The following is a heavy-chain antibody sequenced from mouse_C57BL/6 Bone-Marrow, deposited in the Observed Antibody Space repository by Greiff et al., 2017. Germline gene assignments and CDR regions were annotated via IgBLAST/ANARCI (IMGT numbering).Heavy chain of an antibody. Sequence: QVQLQQSGAELAKPGASVKLSCKASGYTFTSYWMHWVKQRPGQGLEWIGYINPSSGYTKYNQKFKTQATLTAEKASSTAYMQLSSLTYEDSAVYYCARWDDGYYGGYWYFDVGGTGTTVTVSS. CDR2: INPSSGYT. J-gene: IGHJ1*03. CDR3: ARWDDGYYGGYWYFDV. CDR1: GYTFTSYW. D-gene: IGHD2-3*01. V-gene: IGHV1-7*01.